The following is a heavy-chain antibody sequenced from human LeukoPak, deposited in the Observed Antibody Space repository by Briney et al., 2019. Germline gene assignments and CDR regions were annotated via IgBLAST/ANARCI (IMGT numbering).Heavy chain of an antibody. V-gene: IGHV4-39*07. CDR1: GGSISSSSYC. CDR2: IYYSGST. CDR3: ARGGVVVPAATLFDY. J-gene: IGHJ4*02. Sequence: SETLSLTCTVSGGSISSSSYCWGWIRQPPGKGLEGIGNIYYSGSTYYHPSLTSRVTISIDTSKNQSSVKLSSVTAADTAVYYCARGGVVVPAATLFDYWGQGTLVTVSS. D-gene: IGHD2-2*01.